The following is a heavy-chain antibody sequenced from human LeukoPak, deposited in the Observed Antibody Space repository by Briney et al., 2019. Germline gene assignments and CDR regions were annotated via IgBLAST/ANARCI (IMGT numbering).Heavy chain of an antibody. CDR2: ISSSSSTI. J-gene: IGHJ5*02. CDR1: GFTFSSYS. Sequence: GGSLRLSCAASGFTFSSYSMNWVRQAPGKGLEWVSYISSSSSTIYYADSVKGRFTISRDNAKNSLYLQMNSLRAEDTAVYYCARDRTSGWTDNWFDPWGQGTLVTVSS. CDR3: ARDRTSGWTDNWFDP. D-gene: IGHD6-19*01. V-gene: IGHV3-48*04.